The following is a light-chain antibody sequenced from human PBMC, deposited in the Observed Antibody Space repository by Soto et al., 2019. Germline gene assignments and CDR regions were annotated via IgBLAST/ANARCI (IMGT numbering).Light chain of an antibody. CDR3: QSYDSSLSAFYV. Sequence: QSVLTQPASVSGAPGQRVTISCTGSSTNIGAGYDVHWYQQLPGTAPKLLIYGNSNRPSGVPDRFSGSKSGTSASLAITGLQAEDEADYYCQSYDSSLSAFYVFGPGTKLTVL. J-gene: IGLJ1*01. CDR1: STNIGAGYD. CDR2: GNS. V-gene: IGLV1-40*01.